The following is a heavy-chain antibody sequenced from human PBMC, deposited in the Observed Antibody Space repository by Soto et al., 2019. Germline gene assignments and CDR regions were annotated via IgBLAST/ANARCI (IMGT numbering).Heavy chain of an antibody. J-gene: IGHJ6*02. V-gene: IGHV5-51*01. D-gene: IGHD3-3*01. Sequence: PGESLKISCKGSGYSFTSYWIGWVRQMPGKGLEWMGIIYPGDSDTRYSPSFQGQVTISADKSISTAYLQWSSLKASDTAMYYCARGCFPLRFLEWLPSPYYYYYGMDVWGQGTTVTVSS. CDR1: GYSFTSYW. CDR2: IYPGDSDT. CDR3: ARGCFPLRFLEWLPSPYYYYYGMDV.